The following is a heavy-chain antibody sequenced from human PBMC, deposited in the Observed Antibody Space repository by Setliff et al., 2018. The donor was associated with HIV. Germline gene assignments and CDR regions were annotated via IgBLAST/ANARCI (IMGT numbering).Heavy chain of an antibody. Sequence: PSETLSLTCTVSSGSISTYYWTWIRQPPGKGLEYIGYIYYTGSTDYNPSLNGRVTISIDMSKSQFSLKLNSVTAADTAVYFCVRGPQWLVQKGRVYYFDYWGQGTLVTVSS. CDR3: VRGPQWLVQKGRVYYFDY. CDR1: SGSISTYY. CDR2: IYYTGST. J-gene: IGHJ4*02. D-gene: IGHD6-19*01. V-gene: IGHV4-59*08.